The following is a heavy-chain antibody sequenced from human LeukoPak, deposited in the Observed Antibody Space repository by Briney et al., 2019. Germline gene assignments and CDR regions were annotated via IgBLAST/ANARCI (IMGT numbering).Heavy chain of an antibody. Sequence: GGSLRLSCAASGFTFSSYGMHWVRQAPGKGLEWVSFIRYDGSNEYYADSVRGRFTISRDNSKNTLYLQMNSLRAEDTAVYYCANVWGVVVAARFWGKGTTVTISS. CDR3: ANVWGVVVAARF. J-gene: IGHJ6*04. CDR2: IRYDGSNE. CDR1: GFTFSSYG. V-gene: IGHV3-30*02. D-gene: IGHD2-15*01.